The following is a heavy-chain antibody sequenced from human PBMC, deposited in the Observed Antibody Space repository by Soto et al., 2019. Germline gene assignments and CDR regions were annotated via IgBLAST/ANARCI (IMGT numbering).Heavy chain of an antibody. V-gene: IGHV2-70*11. Sequence: SGPTLVNPTQTLTLTCTFSGFSLSTSGMCVSWIRQPPGKALEWLARIDWDDDKYYSTSLKTRLTISKDTSKNQVVLTMTNMDPVDTATYYCARISSAPSHYGDELVYYYGMDVWGQGTTVTVSS. J-gene: IGHJ6*02. CDR1: GFSLSTSGMC. CDR2: IDWDDDK. CDR3: ARISSAPSHYGDELVYYYGMDV. D-gene: IGHD4-17*01.